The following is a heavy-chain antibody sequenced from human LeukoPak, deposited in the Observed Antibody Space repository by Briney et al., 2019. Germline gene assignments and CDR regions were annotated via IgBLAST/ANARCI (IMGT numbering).Heavy chain of an antibody. CDR1: GYTFPSYF. V-gene: IGHV1-46*01. CDR2: INPTGGST. J-gene: IGHJ4*02. CDR3: ARTAARRFDY. D-gene: IGHD6-6*01. Sequence: ASVKVSCKASGYTFPSYFMHWVRQAPGQGLEWMGIINPTGGSTTYAQKFQGRVTMTRDTSTSTVYMELSSLRSDDTAVYYCARTAARRFDYWGQGSLVTVSS.